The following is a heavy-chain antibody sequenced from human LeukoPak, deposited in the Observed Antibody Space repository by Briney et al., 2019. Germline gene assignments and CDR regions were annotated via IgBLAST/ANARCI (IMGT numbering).Heavy chain of an antibody. Sequence: PSETLSLTCTVSGGSISSYYWSWIRQPPGKGLEWIGYIYYSGSTNYNPSLKSRVTISVDTSKNQFSLKLSSVTAADTAVYYCARETYSSGWYRQGYFDNWAREPWSPSPQ. D-gene: IGHD6-19*01. CDR3: ARETYSSGWYRQGYFDN. CDR1: GGSISSYY. V-gene: IGHV4-59*01. CDR2: IYYSGST. J-gene: IGHJ4*02.